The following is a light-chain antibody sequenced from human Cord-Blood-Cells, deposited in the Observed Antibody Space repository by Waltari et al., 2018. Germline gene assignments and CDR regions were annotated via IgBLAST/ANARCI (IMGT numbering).Light chain of an antibody. J-gene: IGLJ2*01. Sequence: QSALTQPASVSGSPGQSITISCTGTSSDVGGYNYVSWYQQHPGKAPKLMIYDVSNRTSGVSNRFSGPKSGNTASLTISGLQAEDEADYYCSSDTSSSTLVCGGGTKLTVL. CDR2: DVS. CDR1: SSDVGGYNY. V-gene: IGLV2-14*01. CDR3: SSDTSSSTLV.